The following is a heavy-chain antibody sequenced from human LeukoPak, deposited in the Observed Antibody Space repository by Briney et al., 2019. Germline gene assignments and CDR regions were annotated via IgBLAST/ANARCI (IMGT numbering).Heavy chain of an antibody. CDR1: GFTFSSYA. CDR2: ISGSGGST. Sequence: PGGSLRLSCAPSGFTFSSYAMSWVRQAPGKGLEWVSAISGSGGSTYYADSVKGRFTISRDNSKNTLYLQMNSLRAEDTAVYYCANYRIVGATSGGYWGQGTLVTVSS. V-gene: IGHV3-23*01. J-gene: IGHJ4*02. CDR3: ANYRIVGATSGGY. D-gene: IGHD1-26*01.